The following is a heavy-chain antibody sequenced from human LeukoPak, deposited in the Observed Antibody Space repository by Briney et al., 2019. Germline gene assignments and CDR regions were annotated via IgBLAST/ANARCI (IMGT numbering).Heavy chain of an antibody. CDR1: AFTFDDYG. CDR3: ARTSCSSTSCPPDY. CDR2: INLNGGST. Sequence: GGSLRLSFAASAFTFDDYGMSWVPQAPGKRLECVSGINLNGGSTGYADSVKGRFTISRDNAKNSLYLQMNSLRAEDTALYHCARTSCSSTSCPPDYWGQGTLVTVSS. J-gene: IGHJ4*02. V-gene: IGHV3-20*02. D-gene: IGHD2-2*01.